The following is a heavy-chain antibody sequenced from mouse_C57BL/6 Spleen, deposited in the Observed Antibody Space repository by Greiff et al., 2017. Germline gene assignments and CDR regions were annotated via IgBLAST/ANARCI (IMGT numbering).Heavy chain of an antibody. J-gene: IGHJ4*01. Sequence: VQLQQPGAELVRPGSSVKLSCKASGYTFTSYWMHWVKQRPIQGLEWIGNIDPSDSETHYNQKFKDKATLTVDKSSSTAYMQLSSLTSEDSAVYYCARRYYGSSNAMDYWGQGTSVTVSS. CDR3: ARRYYGSSNAMDY. V-gene: IGHV1-52*01. D-gene: IGHD1-1*01. CDR2: IDPSDSET. CDR1: GYTFTSYW.